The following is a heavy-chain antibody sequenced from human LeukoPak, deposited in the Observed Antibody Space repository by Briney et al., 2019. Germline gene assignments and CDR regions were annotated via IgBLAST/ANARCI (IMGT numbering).Heavy chain of an antibody. CDR2: INHSGST. D-gene: IGHD2-15*01. J-gene: IGHJ4*02. V-gene: IGHV4-4*02. Sequence: SETLSLTCAVSGGSVSHSNWWTWVRQSPGKGLEWIGEINHSGSTNYNPSLKSRVTISVDTSKNQFSLKLSSVTAADTAVYYCARVGDIVVVVAATGPYYFDYWGQGTLVTVSS. CDR3: ARVGDIVVVVAATGPYYFDY. CDR1: GGSVSHSNW.